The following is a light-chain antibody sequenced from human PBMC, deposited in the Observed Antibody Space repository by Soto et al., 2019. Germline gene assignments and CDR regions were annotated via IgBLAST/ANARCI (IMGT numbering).Light chain of an antibody. CDR3: QQLNGYLELT. CDR2: DAS. V-gene: IGKV1-9*01. Sequence: DIQLTQSPSFLSASVGDRVTITCRASQGISTYLAWYQQTLGKAPKLLIYDASTLQSGVPSRFSGSRSGTEFTPTISSLQPEDFATYYCQQLNGYLELTFGGGTKVDIK. J-gene: IGKJ4*01. CDR1: QGISTY.